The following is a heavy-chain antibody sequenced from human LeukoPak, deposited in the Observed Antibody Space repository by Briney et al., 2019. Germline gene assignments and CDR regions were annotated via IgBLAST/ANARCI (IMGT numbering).Heavy chain of an antibody. Sequence: GGSLRLSCAASVFTFSNSAMNWVRQAPGKALEWVSGISWKRAHIGYADSVEGRFTISRDNAKGSLYLQMNSLRAEDTAFYFCARDSGWKSTMGNFDSWGQGTLVTVSS. CDR1: VFTFSNSA. V-gene: IGHV3-9*01. J-gene: IGHJ4*02. CDR3: ARDSGWKSTMGNFDS. D-gene: IGHD1-1*01. CDR2: ISWKRAHI.